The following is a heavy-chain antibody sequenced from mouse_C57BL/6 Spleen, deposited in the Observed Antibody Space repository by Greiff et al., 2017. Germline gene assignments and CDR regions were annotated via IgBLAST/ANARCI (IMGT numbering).Heavy chain of an antibody. V-gene: IGHV1-80*01. D-gene: IGHD1-1*01. J-gene: IGHJ2*01. CDR1: GYAFSSYW. Sequence: VQLQQSGAELVKPGASVKISCKASGYAFSSYWMNWVKQRPGKGLEWIGQIYPGDGDTNYNGKFKGKATLTADKSSSTAYMQLSSLTSEDSAVYFCARDDITTVVATGFDYWGQGTTLTVSS. CDR2: IYPGDGDT. CDR3: ARDDITTVVATGFDY.